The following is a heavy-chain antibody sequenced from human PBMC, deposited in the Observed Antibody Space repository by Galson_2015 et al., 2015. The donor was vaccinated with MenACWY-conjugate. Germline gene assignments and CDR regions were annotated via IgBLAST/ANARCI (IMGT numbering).Heavy chain of an antibody. D-gene: IGHD4-17*01. CDR1: GGTFSSYA. Sequence: SVKVSCKASGGTFSSYAISWVRQAPGQGLEWMGRIIPILGIANYAQKFQGRVTITADKSTSTAYMELSSLRSEDTAVYYCARGLVTTVTGYYFDYWGQGTLVTVSS. J-gene: IGHJ4*02. V-gene: IGHV1-69*04. CDR2: IIPILGIA. CDR3: ARGLVTTVTGYYFDY.